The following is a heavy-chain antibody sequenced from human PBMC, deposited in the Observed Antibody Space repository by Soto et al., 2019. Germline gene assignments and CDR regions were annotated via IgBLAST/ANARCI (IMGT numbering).Heavy chain of an antibody. Sequence: QVQLVQSGAEVKKPGSSVKVSCKASGGTFSSYTISWVRQAPGQGLEWMGRIIPILGIANYAQKFQGRVTXTXAXCTSTAYMELSSLRSEDTAVYYCARGHGDYINYFAYWGQGTLVTVSS. CDR3: ARGHGDYINYFAY. CDR2: IIPILGIA. CDR1: GGTFSSYT. V-gene: IGHV1-69*02. D-gene: IGHD4-17*01. J-gene: IGHJ4*02.